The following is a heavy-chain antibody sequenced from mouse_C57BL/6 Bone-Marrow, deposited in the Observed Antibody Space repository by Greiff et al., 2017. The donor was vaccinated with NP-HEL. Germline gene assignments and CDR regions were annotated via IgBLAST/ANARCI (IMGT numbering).Heavy chain of an antibody. CDR2: IDPSDSYT. V-gene: IGHV1-69*01. CDR1: GYTFTSYW. Sequence: QVQLKRPGAELVMPGASVKLSCKASGYTFTSYWMHWVKQRPGQGLEWIGEIDPSDSYTNYNQKFKGKSTLTVDKSSSTAYMQLSSLTSEDSAVYYCAREGTTVADWFAYWGQGTLVTVSA. D-gene: IGHD1-1*01. J-gene: IGHJ3*01. CDR3: AREGTTVADWFAY.